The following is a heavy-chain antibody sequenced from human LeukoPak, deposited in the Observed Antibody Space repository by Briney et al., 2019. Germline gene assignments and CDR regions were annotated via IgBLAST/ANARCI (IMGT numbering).Heavy chain of an antibody. CDR1: GFTFSSYA. V-gene: IGHV3-30*04. D-gene: IGHD3-22*01. J-gene: IGHJ3*02. Sequence: GGSLRLSCAAPGFTFSSYAMHWVRQAPGKGLEWVAVISYDGSNKYYADSVKGRFTISRDNSKNTLYLQMNSQRAEDTAVYYCAREGYYDSSGPGVAFDIWGQGTMVTVSS. CDR2: ISYDGSNK. CDR3: AREGYYDSSGPGVAFDI.